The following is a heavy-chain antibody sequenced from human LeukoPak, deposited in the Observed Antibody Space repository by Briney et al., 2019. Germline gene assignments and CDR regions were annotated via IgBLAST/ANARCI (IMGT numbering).Heavy chain of an antibody. D-gene: IGHD2-15*01. CDR3: SRHIGQAQSFDY. Sequence: GGSLRLSCTASGLSFSDSGIHWVRQASGKGLEWVGRIRSKANSYATVYSASVQGRLTISRDDSKNTAYLQMSSLKTEDTAVYYCSRHIGQAQSFDYWGQGTLVTVSS. V-gene: IGHV3-73*01. CDR2: IRSKANSYAT. CDR1: GLSFSDSG. J-gene: IGHJ4*02.